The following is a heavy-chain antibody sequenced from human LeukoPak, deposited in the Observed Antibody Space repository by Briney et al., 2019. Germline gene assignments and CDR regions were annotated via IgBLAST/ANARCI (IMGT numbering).Heavy chain of an antibody. D-gene: IGHD4-17*01. Sequence: PGGSLRLSCAASGFTFSSYWMSWVRQAPGKGLEWVANIKQDGSEKYYVDSVKGRFTISRDNAKNSLYLQMNSLRAEDTAVYYCAKDTTTVTSQGDYWGQGTLVTVSS. CDR1: GFTFSSYW. J-gene: IGHJ4*02. CDR2: IKQDGSEK. V-gene: IGHV3-7*01. CDR3: AKDTTTVTSQGDY.